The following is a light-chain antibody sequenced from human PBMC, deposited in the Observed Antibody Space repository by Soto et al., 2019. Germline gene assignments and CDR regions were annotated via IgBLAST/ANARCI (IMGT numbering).Light chain of an antibody. Sequence: EIVLTQSPGTLSLSPGERATLSCRASQSVSVNSLAWYQQKGGQAPRLLIYAASTRATGVPDRFSGSGSGTDFALTISRLETEDFAVYYCQQDGCSPFTFGPGTKVDIK. J-gene: IGKJ3*01. CDR3: QQDGCSPFT. CDR2: AAS. CDR1: QSVSVNS. V-gene: IGKV3-20*01.